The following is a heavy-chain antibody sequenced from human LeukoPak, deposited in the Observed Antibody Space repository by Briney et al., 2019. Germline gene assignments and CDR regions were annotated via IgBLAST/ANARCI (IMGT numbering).Heavy chain of an antibody. V-gene: IGHV3-23*01. D-gene: IGHD2-2*01. J-gene: IGHJ4*02. CDR3: AKVMPLYQLQWGLYDY. CDR2: ISGSGGST. Sequence: PGGSLRLSCAASGFTFSSYAMSWVRQAPGKGLEWVSAISGSGGSTYYADSVKDRFTISRDNSKNTLYLQMNSLRAEDTAVYYCAKVMPLYQLQWGLYDYWGQGTLVTVSS. CDR1: GFTFSSYA.